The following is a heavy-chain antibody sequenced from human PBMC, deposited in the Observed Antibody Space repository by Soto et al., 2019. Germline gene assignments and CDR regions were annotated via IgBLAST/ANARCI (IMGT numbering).Heavy chain of an antibody. V-gene: IGHV4-39*01. CDR3: AGQNYGDSSVNWFDP. Sequence: PSETLSLTCTVSGGSISSNSYYWGWIRQPPGKGLEWIGSMHYSGSAYYNLALKSRVTIYVDTSNNQVSLKLDFVTAADTAVYYCAGQNYGDSSVNWFDPWGQGTLVTVSS. CDR2: MHYSGSA. CDR1: GGSISSNSYY. J-gene: IGHJ5*02. D-gene: IGHD2-21*02.